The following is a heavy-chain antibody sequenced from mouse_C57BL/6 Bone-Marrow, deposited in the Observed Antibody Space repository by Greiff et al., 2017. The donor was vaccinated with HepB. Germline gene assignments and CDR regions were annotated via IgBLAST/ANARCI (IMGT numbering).Heavy chain of an antibody. CDR2: ISYDGSN. J-gene: IGHJ2*01. D-gene: IGHD1-1*01. V-gene: IGHV3-6*01. CDR1: GYSITSGYY. CDR3: ARDRDYYYGSSDMDY. Sequence: EVQVVESGPGLVKPSQSLSLTCSVTGYSITSGYYWNWIRQFPGNKLEWMGYISYDGSNNYNPTLKNRISITRDTSKNQFFLKLNSVTTEDTATYYCARDRDYYYGSSDMDYWGQGTTLTVSS.